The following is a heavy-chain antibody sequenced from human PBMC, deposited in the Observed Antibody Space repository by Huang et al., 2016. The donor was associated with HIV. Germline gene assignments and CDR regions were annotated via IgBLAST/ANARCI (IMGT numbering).Heavy chain of an antibody. V-gene: IGHV3-53*01. CDR1: GFSVNTKY. J-gene: IGHJ4*02. Sequence: EVQLVESGGGLIQPGGSLRLSCAASGFSVNTKYMTWVRQAPGKGVEWVSVSYAGGSTYYAASVKGRFTISRDNSKNTVFLQMSSLRAEDTAVYYCARVQQSSGWYGGDLDYWGQGTLVTISS. CDR3: ARVQQSSGWYGGDLDY. D-gene: IGHD6-19*01. CDR2: SYAGGST.